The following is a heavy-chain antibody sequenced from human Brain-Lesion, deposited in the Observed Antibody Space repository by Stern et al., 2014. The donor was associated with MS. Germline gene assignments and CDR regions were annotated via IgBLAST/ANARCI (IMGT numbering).Heavy chain of an antibody. J-gene: IGHJ4*02. CDR2: INPNTGVT. CDR3: ARGYPFFDN. D-gene: IGHD2-15*01. Sequence: QVQLGQSGAEVKKPGASVKVSCTASGYTFTGFFLHWVRQAPGQGLEWVGWINPNTGVTKSAQKFQGWVTLTRDTSINTVYMELNRLKSDDTAVFYCARGYPFFDNWGQGTLVTVS. V-gene: IGHV1-2*04. CDR1: GYTFTGFF.